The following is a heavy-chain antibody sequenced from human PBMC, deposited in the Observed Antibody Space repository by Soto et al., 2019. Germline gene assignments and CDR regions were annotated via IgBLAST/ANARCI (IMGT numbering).Heavy chain of an antibody. D-gene: IGHD3-9*01. J-gene: IGHJ4*02. Sequence: SETLSLTCAVYGGSFSGYYWSWIRQPPGKGLEWIGEINHSGSTNYNPSLKSRVTISVDTSKNQFSLKLSSVTAADTAVYYCARVVTQAYYDILTGYYNRPGKPHYFDYWGQGTLVTVSS. CDR2: INHSGST. V-gene: IGHV4-34*01. CDR3: ARVVTQAYYDILTGYYNRPGKPHYFDY. CDR1: GGSFSGYY.